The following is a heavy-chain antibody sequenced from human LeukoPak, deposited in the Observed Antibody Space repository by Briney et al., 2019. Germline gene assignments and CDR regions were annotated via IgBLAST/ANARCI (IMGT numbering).Heavy chain of an antibody. J-gene: IGHJ4*02. CDR2: INSGWNT. V-gene: IGHV3-66*02. D-gene: IGHD6-6*01. CDR3: ARDPSNPTAFDY. Sequence: GGSLRLSCAASGFTVSDTYMSWVRQAPGKGLEWVSFINSGWNTHYADSVKGRFTTSRDNSKNTLYLQMNSLRAEDTAVDYCARDPSNPTAFDYWGQGTLVTVSS. CDR1: GFTVSDTY.